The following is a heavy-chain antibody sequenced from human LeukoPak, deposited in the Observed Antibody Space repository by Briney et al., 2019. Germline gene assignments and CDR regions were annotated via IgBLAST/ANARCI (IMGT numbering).Heavy chain of an antibody. CDR1: GFTFSSYW. V-gene: IGHV3-7*03. CDR3: AKGGYYDSTGLDY. CDR2: INHNGNVN. J-gene: IGHJ4*02. D-gene: IGHD3-22*01. Sequence: GGSLRLSCAASGFTFSSYWMNWARQAPGKGLEWVASINHNGNVNYYVDSVKGRFTISRDNAKNSLYLQMNSLRAEDTAVYYCAKGGYYDSTGLDYWGQGTLVTVSS.